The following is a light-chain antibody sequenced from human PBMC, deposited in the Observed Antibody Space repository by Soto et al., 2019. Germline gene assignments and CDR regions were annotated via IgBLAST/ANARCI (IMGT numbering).Light chain of an antibody. CDR3: GTWDGSLTAVL. CDR1: SSSIGAGYD. J-gene: IGLJ2*01. V-gene: IGLV1-51*01. CDR2: DND. Sequence: QSVLAQPPSVSGAPGQRVAISCTGSSSSIGAGYDVHWYQQLPGRAPKLLIYDNDKRPSGIPDRFSGSKSGTSATLGITGLQTGDEADYYCGTWDGSLTAVLFGGGTKLTVL.